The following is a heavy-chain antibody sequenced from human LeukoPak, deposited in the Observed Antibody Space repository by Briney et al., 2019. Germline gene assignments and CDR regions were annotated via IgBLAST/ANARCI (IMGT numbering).Heavy chain of an antibody. V-gene: IGHV4-34*01. J-gene: IGHJ4*02. CDR3: ARTFRESYYDFWSGYSTLDY. Sequence: SETLSLTCAVYGGSFSGYYWSWIRQPPGKGLEWIGEINHSGSTNYNPSLKSRVTISVDTSKNQFSLKLSSVTAADTAVYYCARTFRESYYDFWSGYSTLDYWGQGTLVTVSS. CDR1: GGSFSGYY. D-gene: IGHD3-3*01. CDR2: INHSGST.